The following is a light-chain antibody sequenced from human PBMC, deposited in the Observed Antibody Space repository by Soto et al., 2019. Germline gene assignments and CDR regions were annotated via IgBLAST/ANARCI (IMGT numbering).Light chain of an antibody. J-gene: IGKJ1*01. CDR2: RAS. V-gene: IGKV3-15*01. Sequence: ILMTQSPATLSVSPGESATLSCRASQNIYYNVAWYQQRPGQAPRLLIYRASTRAPGVPARSSGSGSGTEFTLTISSLQPEDFTVYSCLQYHNLWAFGQGTKVDIK. CDR1: QNIYYN. CDR3: LQYHNLWA.